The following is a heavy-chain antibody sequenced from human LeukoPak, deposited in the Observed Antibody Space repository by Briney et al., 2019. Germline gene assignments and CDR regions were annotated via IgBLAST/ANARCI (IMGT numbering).Heavy chain of an antibody. CDR3: ARGAGGSGGTLEYFQH. CDR2: INPSGGST. V-gene: IGHV1-46*01. CDR1: GYTFTNFD. Sequence: ASVKVSCKASGYTFTNFDINWVRQVPGQGLEWMGRINPSGGSTSYAQKFLGRVTMTRDTSTSTVYMELSSLRSEDTAVYYCARGAGGSGGTLEYFQHWGQGTLVTVSS. D-gene: IGHD1-26*01. J-gene: IGHJ1*01.